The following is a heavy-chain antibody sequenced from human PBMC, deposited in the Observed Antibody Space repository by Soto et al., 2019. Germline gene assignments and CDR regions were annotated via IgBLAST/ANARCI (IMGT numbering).Heavy chain of an antibody. J-gene: IGHJ5*02. Sequence: SETLSLTRAVSGCSISGGNWWRWVRQPPGKGLEGVGGIYHSGSTNYNPSLKSRVTISVDTSKKQLSLRLTSVTAADTAVYYCARLHCHSPNCVPHDPWGQGTLVTVSS. V-gene: IGHV4-4*02. CDR1: GCSISGGNW. CDR3: ARLHCHSPNCVPHDP. D-gene: IGHD1-1*01. CDR2: IYHSGST.